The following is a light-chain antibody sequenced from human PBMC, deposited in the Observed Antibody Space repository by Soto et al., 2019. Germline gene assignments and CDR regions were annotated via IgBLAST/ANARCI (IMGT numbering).Light chain of an antibody. CDR2: EVS. J-gene: IGLJ3*02. CDR3: SSYTSSSTVV. CDR1: SSDVGDYNY. V-gene: IGLV2-14*01. Sequence: QSVLTQPASVSGSPGQSITISCTATSSDVGDYNYVSWYQQHPGKAPKLMIYEVSNRPSGVSNRFSGSKSANTASLTISGLQAEDEADYYCSSYTSSSTVVFGGGTKVTVL.